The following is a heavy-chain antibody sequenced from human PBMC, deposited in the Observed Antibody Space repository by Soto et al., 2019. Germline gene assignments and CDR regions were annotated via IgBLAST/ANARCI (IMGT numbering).Heavy chain of an antibody. Sequence: PTCAVYGGSFSGYYWSWIRQPPGKGLEWIGEINHSGSTDYNPSLKSRVTISVDTSKNQFSLKLSSVTAADTAVYYCARVITFGGVIVRLDYWGQGTLVTVSS. D-gene: IGHD3-16*02. CDR3: ARVITFGGVIVRLDY. CDR2: INHSGST. V-gene: IGHV4-34*01. CDR1: GGSFSGYY. J-gene: IGHJ4*02.